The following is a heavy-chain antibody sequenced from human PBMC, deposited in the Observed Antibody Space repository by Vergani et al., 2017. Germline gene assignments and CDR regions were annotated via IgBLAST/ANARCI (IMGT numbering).Heavy chain of an antibody. Sequence: EVQLVQSGAEVKKPGESLRISCKGSGYSFTSYWISWVRQMPGKGLEWMGRIDPSDSYTNYSPSFQGHVTISADKSISTAYLQWSSLKASDTAMYYCARISITGTTYYYDGMDVWGQGTTVTVSS. CDR3: ARISITGTTYYYDGMDV. J-gene: IGHJ6*02. CDR1: GYSFTSYW. D-gene: IGHD1-7*01. CDR2: IDPSDSYT. V-gene: IGHV5-10-1*03.